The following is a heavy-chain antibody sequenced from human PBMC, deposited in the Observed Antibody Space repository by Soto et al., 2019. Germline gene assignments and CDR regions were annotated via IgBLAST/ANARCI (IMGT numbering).Heavy chain of an antibody. D-gene: IGHD2-15*01. CDR3: ARLGYCSGGSCYSFSPSDY. CDR2: IIPIFGTA. J-gene: IGHJ4*02. V-gene: IGHV1-69*13. CDR1: GGTFSSYA. Sequence: ASVKVSCKASGGTFSSYAISWVRQAPGQGLEWMGGIIPIFGTANYAQKFQGRVTITADESTSTAYMELSSLRSEDTAVYYCARLGYCSGGSCYSFSPSDYWGQGTLVTVSS.